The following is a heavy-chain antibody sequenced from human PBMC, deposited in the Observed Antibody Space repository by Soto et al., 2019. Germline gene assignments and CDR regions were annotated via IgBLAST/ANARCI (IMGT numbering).Heavy chain of an antibody. V-gene: IGHV3-30-3*01. CDR3: ARDTRYYFDY. CDR2: ISYDENNK. Sequence: QVHLVESGGGVVQPGMSLRLSCAASGFTFSSYAMHWVRQAPGKGLEWVAVISYDENNKYYTDSVKGRFTISRDNSKNTLYLQMNSLRGEDTAVYYCARDTRYYFDYWGQGTLITVSS. J-gene: IGHJ4*02. CDR1: GFTFSSYA. D-gene: IGHD2-2*01.